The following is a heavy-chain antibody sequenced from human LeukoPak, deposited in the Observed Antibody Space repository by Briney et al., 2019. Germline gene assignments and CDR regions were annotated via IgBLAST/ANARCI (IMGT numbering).Heavy chain of an antibody. V-gene: IGHV4-59*01. CDR1: GGSINSYY. Sequence: SETLSLICTVSGGSINSYYWSWIRHPPGKGLECIGYIHYTGSTNYNPSLKSRVTISVDTSKSQFSLKLSSVTAADTAVYYCARDGVHYYYDSSGWFDPWGQGTLVTVSS. CDR2: IHYTGST. J-gene: IGHJ5*02. CDR3: ARDGVHYYYDSSGWFDP. D-gene: IGHD3-22*01.